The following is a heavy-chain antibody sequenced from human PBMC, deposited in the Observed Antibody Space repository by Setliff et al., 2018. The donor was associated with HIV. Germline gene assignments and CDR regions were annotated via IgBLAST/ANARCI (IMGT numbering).Heavy chain of an antibody. V-gene: IGHV1-69*13. J-gene: IGHJ6*03. D-gene: IGHD3-3*01. Sequence: SVKVSCKASGGTFSSYAISWVRQAPGQGLEWMGGIIPMFGTANYAQKFQGRVTITADESTSTAYMELSSLRSEDTAVYYCARGEKRFLEWLPLDYYYYYYMDVWGKGITVTVSS. CDR3: ARGEKRFLEWLPLDYYYYYYMDV. CDR1: GGTFSSYA. CDR2: IIPMFGTA.